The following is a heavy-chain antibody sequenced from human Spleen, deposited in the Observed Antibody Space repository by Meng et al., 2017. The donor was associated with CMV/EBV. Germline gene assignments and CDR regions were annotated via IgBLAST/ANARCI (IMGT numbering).Heavy chain of an antibody. D-gene: IGHD6-13*01. CDR1: GFTFSSYA. Sequence: GESLKISCAASGFTFSSYAMHWVRQAPGKGLEYVSAISSNGGSTYYADSVKGRFTISRDNSKNTLYLQMGSLRAEDMAVYYCARDPPLSSWPSFAFYYYGMDVWGQGTTVTVSS. V-gene: IGHV3-64*02. CDR3: ARDPPLSSWPSFAFYYYGMDV. J-gene: IGHJ6*02. CDR2: ISSNGGST.